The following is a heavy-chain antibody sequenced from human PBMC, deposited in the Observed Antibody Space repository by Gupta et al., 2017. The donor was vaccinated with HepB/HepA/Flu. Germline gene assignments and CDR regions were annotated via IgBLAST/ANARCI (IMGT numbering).Heavy chain of an antibody. Sequence: QVQLVQSGAEVREPGASVKVSCKASGYTFTGYYVHWVRQAPGQGLEWMGWINPNSGGTTYAQKFQGRVTMTRDTSISSAYMELSSLRSDDTAVYYCARDWSLPRRGVAPAMFAYFDLWGRGSLVTVSS. CDR3: ARDWSLPRRGVAPAMFAYFDL. D-gene: IGHD2-2*01. CDR2: INPNSGGT. CDR1: GYTFTGYY. V-gene: IGHV1-2*02. J-gene: IGHJ2*01.